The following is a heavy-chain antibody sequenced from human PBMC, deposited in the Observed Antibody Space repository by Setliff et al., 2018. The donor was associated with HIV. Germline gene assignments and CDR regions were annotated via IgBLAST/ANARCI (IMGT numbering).Heavy chain of an antibody. CDR2: IHHSGSA. Sequence: SETLSLTCAVSGYSISDGYYWGWIRQPPGKGPEWIGSIHHSGSAHFNPSLKSRVAMSVDTSENQFSLTLSSVTAADTAVYYCARTVPHSAAQDAFDIWGQGTVVTVSS. V-gene: IGHV4-38-2*01. J-gene: IGHJ3*02. CDR3: ARTVPHSAAQDAFDI. CDR1: GYSISDGYY. D-gene: IGHD4-4*01.